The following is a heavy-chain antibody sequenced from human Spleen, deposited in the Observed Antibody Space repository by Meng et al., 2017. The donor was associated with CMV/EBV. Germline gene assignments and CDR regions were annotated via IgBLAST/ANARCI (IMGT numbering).Heavy chain of an antibody. D-gene: IGHD3-22*01. V-gene: IGHV3-30*02. J-gene: IGHJ4*02. CDR1: GFTFSSYG. CDR2: IRHDGSNK. Sequence: ASGFTFSSYGMHWVRQAPGKGLEWVAFIRHDGSNKYYADSVKGRFTISRDNAKNTLYLQMNSLRAEDTAVYFCARGGRLLRGHFDYWGQGTLVTVSS. CDR3: ARGGRLLRGHFDY.